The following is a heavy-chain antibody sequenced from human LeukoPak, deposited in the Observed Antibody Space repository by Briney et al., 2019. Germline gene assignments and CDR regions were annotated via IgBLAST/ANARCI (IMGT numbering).Heavy chain of an antibody. D-gene: IGHD1-26*01. CDR2: INPSGGST. V-gene: IGHV1-46*01. CDR1: GYTFTSYY. Sequence: ASVKVSCKASGYTFTSYYMHWVRQAPGQGLEWMGIINPSGGSTSYAQKFQGRVTMTRDTSTSTVYMELSRLRSEDTAVYYCARGGVGATDAFDIWGQGRMVTVS. J-gene: IGHJ3*02. CDR3: ARGGVGATDAFDI.